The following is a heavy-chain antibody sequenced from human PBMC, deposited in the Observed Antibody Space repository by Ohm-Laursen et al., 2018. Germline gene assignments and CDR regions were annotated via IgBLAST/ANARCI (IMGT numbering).Heavy chain of an antibody. V-gene: IGHV3-23*01. D-gene: IGHD3-10*01. CDR1: GFTFSSYA. CDR2: ISGSGSST. CDR3: AKVGVTPYYFDY. Sequence: SLRLSCTASGFTFSSYAMSWVRQAPGKGLEWVSAISGSGSSTYYAESVKGRFTISRDNSKNTLYLQMNSLRAEDTAVYYCAKVGVTPYYFDYWGQGTLVTVSS. J-gene: IGHJ4*02.